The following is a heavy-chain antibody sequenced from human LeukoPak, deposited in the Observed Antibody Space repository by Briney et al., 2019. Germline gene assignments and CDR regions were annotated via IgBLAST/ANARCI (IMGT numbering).Heavy chain of an antibody. CDR2: ISLSGYT. Sequence: SGTLSLTCGVSGGSITSTNYWSWFRHPPGQELEGIVEISLSGYTGFNPSPSRRVTTSLDEPKNHLSLDLASVTAADTAVYYCSRESGPFSPFGHWGQGILVTVPS. D-gene: IGHD1-26*01. CDR1: GGSITSTNY. CDR3: SRESGPFSPFGH. V-gene: IGHV4-4*02. J-gene: IGHJ4*02.